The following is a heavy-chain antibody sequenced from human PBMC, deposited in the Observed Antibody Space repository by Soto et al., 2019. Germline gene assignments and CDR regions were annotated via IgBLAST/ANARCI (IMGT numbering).Heavy chain of an antibody. CDR1: GFTFGSYA. V-gene: IGHV3-23*01. CDR3: ATPHRSSWFSHFDD. CDR2: IGAGYGT. D-gene: IGHD6-13*01. J-gene: IGHJ4*02. Sequence: SLRLSCAASGFTFGSYAMSWVRQAPGKGLEWVSSIGAGYGTYYADSVKGRFTISRDNSXXXXYXXXNXLXXEDXAIYYCATPHRSSWFSHFDDWGQGSVVTLS.